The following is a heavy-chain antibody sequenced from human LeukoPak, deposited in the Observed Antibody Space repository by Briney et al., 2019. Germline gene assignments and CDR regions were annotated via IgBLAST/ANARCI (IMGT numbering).Heavy chain of an antibody. CDR3: ARHWYYFDY. CDR2: ITTSSTYM. CDR1: GFAFNYYS. V-gene: IGHV3-21*01. J-gene: IGHJ4*02. Sequence: PGGSLRLSCAASGFAFNYYSMNWVRQAPGKGLEWFASITTSSTYMHYADSVKGRFTISRDNAKNSLYLQMNSLRADDTAVYFCARHWYYFDYWGQGTLVTVSS. D-gene: IGHD2-8*02.